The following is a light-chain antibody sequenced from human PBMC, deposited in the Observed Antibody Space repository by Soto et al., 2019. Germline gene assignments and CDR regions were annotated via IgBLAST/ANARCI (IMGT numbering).Light chain of an antibody. CDR1: QTISIW. Sequence: DIQMTQSPSTLSASVGDRVTITCRASQTISIWLAWYQQKPGKAPNLLIYKASSLESGVPSRFSGSGSGTEFTLTISSLQPDDFATYYCQQYNTCPLTFGGGTKVEI. V-gene: IGKV1-5*03. CDR2: KAS. J-gene: IGKJ4*01. CDR3: QQYNTCPLT.